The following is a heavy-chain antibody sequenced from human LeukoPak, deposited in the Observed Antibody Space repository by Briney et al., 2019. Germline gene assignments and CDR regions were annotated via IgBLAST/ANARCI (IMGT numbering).Heavy chain of an antibody. V-gene: IGHV4-34*01. Sequence: SETLSLTCAVYGGSFSGYYWSWIRQPPGKGLEWIGEINHSGSTNYNPSLESRVTISVDTSKNQFSLKLSSVTAADTAVYYCARRGSSWYGAYFDYWGQGTLVTVSS. CDR2: INHSGST. J-gene: IGHJ4*02. CDR1: GGSFSGYY. D-gene: IGHD6-13*01. CDR3: ARRGSSWYGAYFDY.